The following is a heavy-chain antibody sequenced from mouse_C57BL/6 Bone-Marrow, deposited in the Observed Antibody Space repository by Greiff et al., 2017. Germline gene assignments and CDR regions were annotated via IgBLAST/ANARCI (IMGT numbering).Heavy chain of an antibody. CDR1: GYTFTSYD. J-gene: IGHJ1*03. V-gene: IGHV1-85*01. CDR3: ARLEFDGSSGDWYFDV. D-gene: IGHD1-1*01. Sequence: VQLQQSGPELVKPGASVKLSCKASGYTFTSYDINWVKQRPGQGLEWIGWIYPRDGSTKYNEKFKGKATLTVDPSSSPAYMELHRLTSEVSAVYFCARLEFDGSSGDWYFDVWGTGTTVTVSS. CDR2: IYPRDGST.